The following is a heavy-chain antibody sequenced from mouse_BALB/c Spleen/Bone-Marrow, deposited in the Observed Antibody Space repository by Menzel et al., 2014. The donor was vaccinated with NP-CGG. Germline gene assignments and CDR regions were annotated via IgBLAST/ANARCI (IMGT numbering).Heavy chain of an antibody. D-gene: IGHD2-14*01. CDR3: ATYYRYDRRFAY. CDR1: GFNIKDTY. Sequence: VHVKQSGAELVKPGASVKLFCTASGFNIKDTYMHWVKQRPEQGLEWIGRIDPANGNTKYDPKFQGKATITADTSSNTAYLQLSSLTSEDTAVYYCATYYRYDRRFAYWGQGTLVTVSA. CDR2: IDPANGNT. J-gene: IGHJ3*01. V-gene: IGHV14-3*02.